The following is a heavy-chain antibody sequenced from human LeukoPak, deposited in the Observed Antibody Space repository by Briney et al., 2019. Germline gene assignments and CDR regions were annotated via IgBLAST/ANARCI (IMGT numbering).Heavy chain of an antibody. D-gene: IGHD6-13*01. J-gene: IGHJ4*02. CDR1: GGSISSYY. V-gene: IGHV4-59*01. CDR2: IYYSGST. Sequence: NTSETLFLTCTVSGGSISSYYWSWIRQPPGKGLEWIGYIYYSGSTNYNPSLKSRVTISVDTSKNQFSLKLSSVTAADTAVYYCARGESSSLDGYWGQGTLVTVSS. CDR3: ARGESSSLDGY.